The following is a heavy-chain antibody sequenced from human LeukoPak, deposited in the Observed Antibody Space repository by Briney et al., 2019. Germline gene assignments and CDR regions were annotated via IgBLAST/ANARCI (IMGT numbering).Heavy chain of an antibody. Sequence: ASVKVSCKASGYTFTGYYMHWVRQAPGQGLEWMGWINPNSGGTNYAQKFQGRVTTTRDTSISTAYMELSRLRSDDTAVYYCARVLTRYNWNQGWHAFDIWGQGTMVTVSS. CDR3: ARVLTRYNWNQGWHAFDI. CDR2: INPNSGGT. J-gene: IGHJ3*02. V-gene: IGHV1-2*02. D-gene: IGHD1-20*01. CDR1: GYTFTGYY.